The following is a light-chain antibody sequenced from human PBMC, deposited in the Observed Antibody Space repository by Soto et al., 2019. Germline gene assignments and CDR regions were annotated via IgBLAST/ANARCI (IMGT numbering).Light chain of an antibody. J-gene: IGLJ2*01. Sequence: SALTQPASVSGSPGQSITISCTGTSSDVAGYNYVSWYQQEPGKAPKLMICEVSNRPSGVSNRFSGSKSGNTASLTISGLQAEDEADYYCTSYTSNNTVIFGGGTKLTVL. V-gene: IGLV2-14*01. CDR3: TSYTSNNTVI. CDR2: EVS. CDR1: SSDVAGYNY.